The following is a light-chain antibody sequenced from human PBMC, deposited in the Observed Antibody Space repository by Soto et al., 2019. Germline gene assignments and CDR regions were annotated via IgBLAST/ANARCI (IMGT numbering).Light chain of an antibody. CDR2: GAF. V-gene: IGKV3-20*01. CDR3: QQYGSSLGT. CDR1: QSVSSSY. Sequence: EIVLTQSPGTLSLSPGERATLSCRASQSVSSSYLAWYQQKPGQAPRLLIYGAFNRATGIPDRFSGSGSGTNFTLNISGLEHDDFAVYYCQQYGSSLGTFGQGPKVEIK. J-gene: IGKJ1*01.